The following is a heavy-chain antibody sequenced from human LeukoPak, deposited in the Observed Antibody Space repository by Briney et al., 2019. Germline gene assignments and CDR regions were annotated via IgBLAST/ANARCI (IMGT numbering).Heavy chain of an antibody. D-gene: IGHD3-16*01. CDR3: ARDVNYAFDY. CDR1: GYSFRRHG. CDR2: ISANSGNT. J-gene: IGHJ4*02. V-gene: IGHV1-18*01. Sequence: GASVKVSCKSSGYSFRRHGISWVRQAPGQGLEWMAWISANSGNTNYAQNFQGRVTLTTDTSTSTAYMELGSLRSDDTAVYYCARDVNYAFDYWGQGTLVTVSS.